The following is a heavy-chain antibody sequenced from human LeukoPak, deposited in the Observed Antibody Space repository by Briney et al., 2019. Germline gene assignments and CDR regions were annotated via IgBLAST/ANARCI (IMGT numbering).Heavy chain of an antibody. CDR3: AKETGPFSY. D-gene: IGHD7-27*01. V-gene: IGHV3-23*01. CDR2: ISRGGDTT. J-gene: IGHJ4*02. CDR1: GLTFDSYA. Sequence: PGASLRLSCAVSGLTFDSYAMSWVRQAPGKGLEWVSVISRGGDTTYYADSVKGRFTISRGNSKNTVYLQMNSLRAEDTAVYYCAKETGPFSYWGQGTLVTVSS.